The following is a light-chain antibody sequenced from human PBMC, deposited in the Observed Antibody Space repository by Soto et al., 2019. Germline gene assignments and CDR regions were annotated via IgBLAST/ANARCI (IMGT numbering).Light chain of an antibody. CDR2: GAS. Sequence: EIVLTQSPGTLSLSPGERATLSCRASQTISNNYLAWYQQKPGQAPRLLICGASSRATGIPDRFSGSGSGTDFTLTISRLEPEDFAVYYCQPYDSSRTFGQGTEVEIK. V-gene: IGKV3-20*01. CDR1: QTISNNY. CDR3: QPYDSSRT. J-gene: IGKJ1*01.